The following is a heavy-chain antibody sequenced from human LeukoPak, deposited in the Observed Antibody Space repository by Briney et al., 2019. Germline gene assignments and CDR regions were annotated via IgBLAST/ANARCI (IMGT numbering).Heavy chain of an antibody. CDR2: ITGDGSGA. CDR1: GFTFSSYW. Sequence: PGGSLRLSCAASGFTFSSYWMHWVRQAPGKGLVWVSRITGDGSGANYADSVKGRFTIFRDNAKNTLYLQMNSLRAEDTAVYYCARFAVTTAGDYWGQGTLVTVSS. J-gene: IGHJ4*02. CDR3: ARFAVTTAGDY. V-gene: IGHV3-74*01. D-gene: IGHD1-1*01.